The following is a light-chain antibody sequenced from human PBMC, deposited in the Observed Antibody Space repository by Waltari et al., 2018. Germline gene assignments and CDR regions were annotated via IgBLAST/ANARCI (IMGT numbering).Light chain of an antibody. CDR1: NSDVGAYNY. J-gene: IGLJ3*02. CDR3: SSYTSSSSS. CDR2: DVS. V-gene: IGLV2-14*03. Sequence: QSALTQPASVSGSPGQSITISCTGTNSDVGAYNYVSWYQQHPGKAPQLMIFDVSKRPSGVSSRFSGSTSGNTASLTISGLQAEDEADYYCSSYTSSSSSFGGGTKVTVL.